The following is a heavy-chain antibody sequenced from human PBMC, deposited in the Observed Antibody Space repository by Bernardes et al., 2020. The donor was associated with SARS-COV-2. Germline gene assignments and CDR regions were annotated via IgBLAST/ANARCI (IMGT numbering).Heavy chain of an antibody. J-gene: IGHJ4*02. D-gene: IGHD6-6*01. CDR2: IYWDDDK. Sequence: SGPTLVKPTQTLTLTCTFSGFSLSTSGVGVGWIRQPPGKALEWLALIYWDDDKRYSPSLKSRLTITKDTSKNQVVLTLTNMDPVDTATYYCAHRRLTSSVFYFDYWGQGTLVTVSS. CDR3: AHRRLTSSVFYFDY. CDR1: GFSLSTSGVG. V-gene: IGHV2-5*02.